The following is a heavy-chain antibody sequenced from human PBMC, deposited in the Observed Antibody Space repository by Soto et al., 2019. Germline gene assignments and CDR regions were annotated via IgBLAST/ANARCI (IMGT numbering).Heavy chain of an antibody. J-gene: IGHJ5*02. V-gene: IGHV4-30-2*01. CDR3: AGMPYTSGLRFDP. Sequence: KTSETLSLTCNMSGDSYSISTYSWSWIRQPPGKALQWIGFIYQSGVTSYNPSLASRVSISLDRSNNQCSLKLTSVTAADTAVYFCAGMPYTSGLRFDPWGPGTLVTVSS. CDR2: IYQSGVT. D-gene: IGHD6-19*01. CDR1: GDSYSISTYS.